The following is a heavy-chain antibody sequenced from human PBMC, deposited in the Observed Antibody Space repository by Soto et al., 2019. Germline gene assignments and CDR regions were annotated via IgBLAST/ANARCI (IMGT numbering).Heavy chain of an antibody. CDR1: GLTIRGKTY. CDR2: LYSEDGT. J-gene: IGHJ3*01. V-gene: IGHV3-53*01. D-gene: IGHD1-1*01. Sequence: DVQLVESGGGLIQPGGSLRLSCAASGLTIRGKTYMTWVRQAPGKGLELLSALYSEDGTSYADSVKSRFTISRDYSKTIVDLQLNSLTPDDTVVYYCASWREREHAFDVWGQGTVVTVSS. CDR3: ASWREREHAFDV.